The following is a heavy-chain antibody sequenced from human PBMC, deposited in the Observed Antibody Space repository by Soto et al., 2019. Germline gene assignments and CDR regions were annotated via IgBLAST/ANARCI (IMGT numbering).Heavy chain of an antibody. J-gene: IGHJ6*02. V-gene: IGHV5-10-1*01. Sequence: GESLKIYCKGSVYSFTSYLISWVRQMPGKGLEWMGRIDPSDSYTNYSPSFQGHVTISADKSISTAYLQWSSLKASDTAMYYCARPFTETGMDVWGQGTTVTVSS. CDR3: ARPFTETGMDV. CDR1: VYSFTSYL. CDR2: IDPSDSYT.